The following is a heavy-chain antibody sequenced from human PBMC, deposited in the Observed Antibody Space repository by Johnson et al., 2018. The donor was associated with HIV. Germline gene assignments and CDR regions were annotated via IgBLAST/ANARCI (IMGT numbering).Heavy chain of an antibody. V-gene: IGHV3-13*01. J-gene: IGHJ3*02. CDR2: IGTAGAT. CDR3: ARVRIIYSSSSHAFDI. CDR1: GFTVSSNY. Sequence: VQLVESGGGLIQPGGSLRLSCAASGFTVSSNYMNWVRQAPGKGLEWVSPIGTAGATNYPGSVKGRFTISRENAKNSLYLQMNSLRAGDTAVYCCARVRIIYSSSSHAFDIWGQGTMVTVSS. D-gene: IGHD6-6*01.